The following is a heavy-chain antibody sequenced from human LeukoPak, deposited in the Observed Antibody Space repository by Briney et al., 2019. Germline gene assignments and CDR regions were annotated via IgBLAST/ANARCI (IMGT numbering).Heavy chain of an antibody. CDR3: ARDPTGYSYGGHYDS. CDR2: ISYSGYT. J-gene: IGHJ4*02. V-gene: IGHV4-59*01. D-gene: IGHD5-18*01. Sequence: SETLSLTCSVPDDSISSYYWSWIRQPPGRGLEWIGYISYSGYTTYNPSLKTRVNISRDMSKNHFSLNLTSVIAADTAVYYCARDPTGYSYGGHYDSWGQGTLVTVSS. CDR1: DDSISSYY.